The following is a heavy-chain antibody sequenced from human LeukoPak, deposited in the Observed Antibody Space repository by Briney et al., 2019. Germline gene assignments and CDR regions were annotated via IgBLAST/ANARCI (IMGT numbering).Heavy chain of an antibody. J-gene: IGHJ6*04. V-gene: IGHV4-31*03. Sequence: PSQTLSLTCTVSGGSISNGGYYWTWIRQHPGKGLEWIGYIYYSGNTYYSPSLKSRLTISIDTPKNQFSLKLSSVTAADTAVYYCARLEAAGDYYYGMDVWGKGTTVTVSS. CDR2: IYYSGNT. CDR3: ARLEAAGDYYYGMDV. CDR1: GGSISNGGYY. D-gene: IGHD6-13*01.